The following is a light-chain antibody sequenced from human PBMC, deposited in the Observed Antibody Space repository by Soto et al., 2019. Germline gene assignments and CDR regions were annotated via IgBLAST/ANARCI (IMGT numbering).Light chain of an antibody. CDR1: SIDVGCYNY. V-gene: IGLV2-14*03. CDR3: SSYTSSSTLV. CDR2: DVT. Sequence: QSDLTQPASVSGSPGQSITISCTGTSIDVGCYNYVSWYQQHPGKAPKLMIYDVTNRPSGVSNRFSGSKSGNTASLTISGLQAEDEADYYCSSYTSSSTLVFGGGTKVTVL. J-gene: IGLJ3*02.